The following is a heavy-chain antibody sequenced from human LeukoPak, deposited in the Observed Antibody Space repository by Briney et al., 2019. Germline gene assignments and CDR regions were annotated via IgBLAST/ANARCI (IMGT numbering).Heavy chain of an antibody. CDR1: GYSFTSYW. J-gene: IGHJ4*02. CDR2: IYPGDSDT. CDR3: ARQWGYGGNSGYYFDY. V-gene: IGHV5-51*01. D-gene: IGHD4-23*01. Sequence: GESLKISCKGSGYSFTSYWIGWVRQMPGKGLEWMGIIYPGDSDTRYSPSFQGQVTISADKSISTAYLQWSSLKASDTAMYYCARQWGYGGNSGYYFDYWGQGTLVTVSS.